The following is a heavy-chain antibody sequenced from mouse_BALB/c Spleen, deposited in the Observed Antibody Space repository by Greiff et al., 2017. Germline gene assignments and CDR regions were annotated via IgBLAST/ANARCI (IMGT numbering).Heavy chain of an antibody. CDR1: GFTFSSYG. Sequence: DVKLVESGGDLVKPGGSLTLSCAASGFTFSSYGMPWVRQSPDKRLEWVATISSGGRYNYYPDSVQGRFTISRDNAKNTLYLKMSSLKSEDTAMYYCASQRWGNYDAMDYWGGGTSGTVSA. CDR2: ISSGGRYN. D-gene: IGHD2-1*01. V-gene: IGHV5-6*02. CDR3: ASQRWGNYDAMDY. J-gene: IGHJ4*01.